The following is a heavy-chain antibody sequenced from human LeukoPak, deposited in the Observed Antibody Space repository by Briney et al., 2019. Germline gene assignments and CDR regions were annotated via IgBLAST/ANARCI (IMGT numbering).Heavy chain of an antibody. CDR1: GFTFCSYA. V-gene: IGHV3-30*04. CDR2: ISYDGSKK. J-gene: IGHJ6*02. D-gene: IGHD6-13*01. CDR3: ARLKLPGIAAAGTKQYYYYYYGMDV. Sequence: GGSLRLSCAASGFTFCSYAMHWVRQAPGKGLEWVAVISYDGSKKYYADSVKGRFTISRDNSKNTLYLQMDSLRAEDTAVYYCARLKLPGIAAAGTKQYYYYYYGMDVWGQGATVTVSS.